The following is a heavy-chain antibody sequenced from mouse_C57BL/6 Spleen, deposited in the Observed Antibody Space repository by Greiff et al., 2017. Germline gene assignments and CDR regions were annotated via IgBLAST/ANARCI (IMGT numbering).Heavy chain of an antibody. J-gene: IGHJ3*01. V-gene: IGHV1-20*01. CDR2: INPYNGDT. CDR3: AREELTTGFAY. D-gene: IGHD2-12*01. Sequence: VQLQQSGAELARPGASVKLSCKASGYTFTSYGISWVMQSHGQSLEWIGRINPYNGDTFYNQKFKGKATLTVDKSSSTAHMELRSLTSEDSAVYYCAREELTTGFAYWGQGTLVTVSA. CDR1: GYTFTSYG.